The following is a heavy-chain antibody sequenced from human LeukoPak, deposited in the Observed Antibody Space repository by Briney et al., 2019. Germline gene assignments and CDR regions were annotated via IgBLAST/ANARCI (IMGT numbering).Heavy chain of an antibody. CDR3: AKELDSSVLWFGLDAFDI. CDR1: GGSISSYY. Sequence: PSETLSLTCTVSGGSISSYYWSWIRQPPGKGLEWIGYIYYSGSTNYNPSLKSRVTISVDTSKNQFSLKLSSVTAADTAVYYCAKELDSSVLWFGLDAFDIWGQGTMVTVSS. V-gene: IGHV4-59*12. J-gene: IGHJ3*02. D-gene: IGHD3-10*01. CDR2: IYYSGST.